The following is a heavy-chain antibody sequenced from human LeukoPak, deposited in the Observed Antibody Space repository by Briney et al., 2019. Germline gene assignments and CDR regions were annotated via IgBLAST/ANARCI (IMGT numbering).Heavy chain of an antibody. CDR1: GGTFSSYA. J-gene: IGHJ5*02. CDR2: IIPIFGTA. V-gene: IGHV1-69*05. CDR3: ARDRAGRHYAPGWFDP. D-gene: IGHD1-26*01. Sequence: GSSVKVSCKSSGGTFSSYAISWVRQAPGQGLEWMGGIIPIFGTANYAQKFQGRVTITTDESTSTAYMELSSLRSEDTAVYYCARDRAGRHYAPGWFDPWGQGTLVTVSS.